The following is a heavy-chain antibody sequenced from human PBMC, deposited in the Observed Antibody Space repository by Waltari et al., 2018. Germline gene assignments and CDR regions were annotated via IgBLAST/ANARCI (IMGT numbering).Heavy chain of an antibody. V-gene: IGHV4-39*07. J-gene: IGHJ5*02. CDR3: ARDPTSTAYNWFDP. Sequence: QLQLQESGPGLVKHSETLYLTCTVSGGSISSSSYYWGWIRTPPGKGLEWIGSIYYSGSTYYNPSLKSRVTISVDTSKNQFSLKLSSVTAADTAVYYCARDPTSTAYNWFDPWGQGTLVTVSS. CDR1: GGSISSSSYY. CDR2: IYYSGST.